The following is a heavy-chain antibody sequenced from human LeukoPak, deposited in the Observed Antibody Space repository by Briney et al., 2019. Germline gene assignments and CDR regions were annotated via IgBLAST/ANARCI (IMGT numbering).Heavy chain of an antibody. CDR2: ISSSSSYT. Sequence: GGSLRLSCAASGFTFSDYYMSWIRQAPGKGLEWVSYISSSSSYTNYADSVKGRFTISRDNAKNSLYLQMNSLRAEDTAVYYCARGYSPPYYDILTGFRPSAYYGMDVWGKGTTVTVSS. D-gene: IGHD3-9*01. V-gene: IGHV3-11*06. CDR3: ARGYSPPYYDILTGFRPSAYYGMDV. CDR1: GFTFSDYY. J-gene: IGHJ6*04.